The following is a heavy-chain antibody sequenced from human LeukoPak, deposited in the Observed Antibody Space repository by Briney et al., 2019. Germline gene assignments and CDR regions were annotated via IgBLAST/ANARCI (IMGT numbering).Heavy chain of an antibody. V-gene: IGHV1-2*02. CDR2: INPNSGGT. J-gene: IGHJ6*03. D-gene: IGHD4-17*01. CDR1: GYTFTGYY. Sequence: ASVKVSCKASGYTFTGYYMHWVRQAPGQGLEWMGWINPNSGGTNYAQKFQGRVTITADESTSTAYMELSSLRSEDTAVYYCASRSSLAVNDYGDYIYYYYYMDVWGKGTTVTISS. CDR3: ASRSSLAVNDYGDYIYYYYYMDV.